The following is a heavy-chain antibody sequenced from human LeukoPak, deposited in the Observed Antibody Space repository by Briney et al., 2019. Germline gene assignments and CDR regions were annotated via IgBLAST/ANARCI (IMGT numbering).Heavy chain of an antibody. Sequence: SETLSLTCTVSGGSIRTTNYYWSWIRQPPGKGLEWIGYIYYSGSTNYNPSLKSRVTISVDTSKNQFSLKLSSVTAAETAVYYCARHRWFKDHPTFDYWGQGTLVTVSS. CDR3: ARHRWFKDHPTFDY. D-gene: IGHD3-10*01. CDR2: IYYSGST. V-gene: IGHV4-61*01. J-gene: IGHJ4*02. CDR1: GGSIRTTNYY.